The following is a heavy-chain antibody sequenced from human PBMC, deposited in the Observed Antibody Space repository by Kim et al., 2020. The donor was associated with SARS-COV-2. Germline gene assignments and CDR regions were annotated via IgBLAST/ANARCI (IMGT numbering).Heavy chain of an antibody. CDR2: IWYDGSNK. V-gene: IGHV3-33*06. CDR1: GFTFSSYG. D-gene: IGHD4-17*01. Sequence: GGSLRLSCAASGFTFSSYGMHWVRQAPGKGLEWVAVIWYDGSNKYYADSVKGRFTISRDNSKNTLYLQMNSLRAEDTAVYYCAKDPARLYGDYGWYYGMDVWGQGTTVTVSS. J-gene: IGHJ6*02. CDR3: AKDPARLYGDYGWYYGMDV.